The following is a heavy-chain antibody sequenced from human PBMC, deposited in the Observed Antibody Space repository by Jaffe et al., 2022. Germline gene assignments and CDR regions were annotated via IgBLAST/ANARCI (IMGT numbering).Heavy chain of an antibody. Sequence: QITLKESGPTLVKPTQTLTLTCTFSGFSLSTSGVGVGWIRQPPGKALEWLALIYWNDDKRYSPSLKSRLTITKDTSKNQVVLTMTNMDPVDTATYYCAHSPRIFTYSGYDTDYFDYWGQGTLVTVSS. D-gene: IGHD5-12*01. CDR2: IYWNDDK. J-gene: IGHJ4*02. V-gene: IGHV2-5*01. CDR3: AHSPRIFTYSGYDTDYFDY. CDR1: GFSLSTSGVG.